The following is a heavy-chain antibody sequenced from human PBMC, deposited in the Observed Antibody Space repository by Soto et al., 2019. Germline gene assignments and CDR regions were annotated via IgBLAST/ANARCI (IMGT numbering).Heavy chain of an antibody. D-gene: IGHD2-15*01. CDR1: GGSFSDFY. CDR2: INHSGST. V-gene: IGHV4-34*01. CDR3: EGGGLGFDINSFAH. Sequence: PSETLSLTCAVYGGSFSDFYWTWIRQPPGKGLEWIGEINHSGSTNYNPSLKSRVTISVDMSKNQFSLKLSSVTAADTAVYFCEGGGLGFDINSFAHGGQETLAPVPS. J-gene: IGHJ4*02.